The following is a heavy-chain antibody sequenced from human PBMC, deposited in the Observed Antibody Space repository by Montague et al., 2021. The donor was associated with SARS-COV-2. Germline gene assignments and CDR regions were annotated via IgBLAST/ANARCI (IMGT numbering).Heavy chain of an antibody. D-gene: IGHD3-10*01. CDR3: ATSVFSESRRKGWWGVSSVGSFSMDV. CDR1: GDSISTDNW. J-gene: IGHJ6*02. V-gene: IGHV4-4*02. Sequence: SETLSLTCVVSGDSISTDNWWTWVRLPPGKGLEWVGKIYHTGSTKYKPSLKSRVSMSVDKSWNQFSLTLSSVTAADTAVFYYATSVFSESRRKGWWGVSSVGSFSMDVWGQGTTVTVSS. CDR2: IYHTGST.